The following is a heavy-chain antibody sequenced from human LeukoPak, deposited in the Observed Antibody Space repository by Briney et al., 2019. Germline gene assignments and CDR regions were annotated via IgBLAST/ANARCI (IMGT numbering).Heavy chain of an antibody. V-gene: IGHV3-7*01. Sequence: GGSLRLSCAASIFTFSDYWITWFRQAPGKGPERVASIEQDGSDIQYVDFVKGRFTISRDNGRNSVYLQMNSLRVEDTAVYYCARVTAWGYFDYWGQGTLVSVSS. CDR1: IFTFSDYW. CDR3: ARVTAWGYFDY. CDR2: IEQDGSDI. D-gene: IGHD1-26*01. J-gene: IGHJ4*02.